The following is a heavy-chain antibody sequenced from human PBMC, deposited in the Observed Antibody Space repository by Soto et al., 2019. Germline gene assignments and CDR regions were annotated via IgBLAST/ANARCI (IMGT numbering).Heavy chain of an antibody. CDR3: ARDKTYYYDSSGYYLYGMDV. CDR2: MNPNSGNT. J-gene: IGHJ6*02. V-gene: IGHV1-8*01. Sequence: QVQLVQSGAEVKKPGASVKVSCKASGYTFTSYDINWVRQATGQGLEWMGWMNPNSGNTGYAQKFQGRVTMTRNTSISTAYMELSSLRSEDTAVYYCARDKTYYYDSSGYYLYGMDVWGQGTTVTVSS. CDR1: GYTFTSYD. D-gene: IGHD3-22*01.